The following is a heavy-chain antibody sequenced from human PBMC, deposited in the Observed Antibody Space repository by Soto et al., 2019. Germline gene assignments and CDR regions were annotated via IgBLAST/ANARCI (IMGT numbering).Heavy chain of an antibody. CDR1: GGSFSGYY. CDR2: INHSGST. J-gene: IGHJ1*01. Sequence: SLTCAVYGGSFSGYYWSWIRQPPGKGLEWIGEINHSGSTNYNPSLKSRVTISVDTSKNQFSLKLSSVTAADTAVYYCAREMRADTYYDILTGYYYPPEYFQHWGQGTLVTVSS. V-gene: IGHV4-34*01. CDR3: AREMRADTYYDILTGYYYPPEYFQH. D-gene: IGHD3-9*01.